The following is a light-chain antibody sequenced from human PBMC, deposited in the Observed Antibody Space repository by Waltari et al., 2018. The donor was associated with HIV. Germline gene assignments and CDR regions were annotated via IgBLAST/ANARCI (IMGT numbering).Light chain of an antibody. CDR3: QQYFSSPFT. V-gene: IGKV4-1*01. CDR2: WAS. J-gene: IGKJ3*01. CDR1: QRVLYSPNNKNY. Sequence: DIVMTQSPDSLAVSLGERATINCKSSQRVLYSPNNKNYLAWYQQKPGQPPKVLIYWASTRQSGVPDRFSGSGSGTDFTLTISSLQAEDVAVYYCQQYFSSPFTFGPGTKVDIK.